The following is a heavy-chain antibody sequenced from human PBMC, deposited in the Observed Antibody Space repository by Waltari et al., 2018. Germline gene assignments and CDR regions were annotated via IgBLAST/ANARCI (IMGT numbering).Heavy chain of an antibody. J-gene: IGHJ4*02. V-gene: IGHV3-23*04. CDR2: ISGRGGST. Sequence: EVQLVESGGGLVQPGGSLRLSCAASGFTFSSYAMSWVRQAPGKGLEWVSAISGRGGSTYYADSVKGRFTISRDNSKNTLYLQMNSLSAEDTAVYYCAKVVRIQLWPNYWGQGTLVTVSS. CDR3: AKVVRIQLWPNY. D-gene: IGHD5-18*01. CDR1: GFTFSSYA.